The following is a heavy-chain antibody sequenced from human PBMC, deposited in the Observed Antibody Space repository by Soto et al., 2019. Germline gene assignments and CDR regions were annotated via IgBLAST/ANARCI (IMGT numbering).Heavy chain of an antibody. CDR3: ARERETAAEESYYCDE. CDR2: IIPIFGTA. J-gene: IGHJ4*02. D-gene: IGHD6-13*01. V-gene: IGHV1-69*14. CDR1: GGTFSSYA. Sequence: QVQLVQSGAEVKKPGSSVKVSCKASGGTFSSYAISWVRQAPGQGLEWMGGIIPIFGTAHYAQNFQGRVTISADKSTSTAYMELSSVRSEDTAVSYCARERETAAEESYYCDEWGQGTLVTVSS.